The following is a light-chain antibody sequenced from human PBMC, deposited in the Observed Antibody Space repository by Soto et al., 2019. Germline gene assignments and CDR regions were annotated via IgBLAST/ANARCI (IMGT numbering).Light chain of an antibody. J-gene: IGLJ2*01. CDR1: SSDVGGYNY. V-gene: IGLV2-8*01. CDR3: SSYAGSNLV. Sequence: QSVLTQPPSASGSPGQSVTISCTGTSSDVGGYNYVSWYQQHPGKAPKLMIYEVSKRPSGVPDRFSGSKSGNTASLTVSGLQAEDEADYCCSSYAGSNLVFGGGTKLTVL. CDR2: EVS.